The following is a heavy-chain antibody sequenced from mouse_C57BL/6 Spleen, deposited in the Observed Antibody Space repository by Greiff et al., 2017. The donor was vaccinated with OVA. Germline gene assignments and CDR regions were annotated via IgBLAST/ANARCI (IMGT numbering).Heavy chain of an antibody. Sequence: QVQLKQPGAELVKPGASVKLSCKASGYTFTSYWMQWVKQRPGQGLEWIGEIDPSDSYTNYNQKFKGKATLTVDTSSSTAYMQLSSLTSEDSAVYYCARPDYGTAMDYWGQGTSVTVSS. V-gene: IGHV1-50*01. CDR1: GYTFTSYW. CDR3: ARPDYGTAMDY. J-gene: IGHJ4*01. D-gene: IGHD1-1*01. CDR2: IDPSDSYT.